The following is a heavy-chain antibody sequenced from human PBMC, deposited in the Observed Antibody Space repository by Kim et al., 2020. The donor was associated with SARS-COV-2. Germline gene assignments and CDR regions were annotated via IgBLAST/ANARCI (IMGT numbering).Heavy chain of an antibody. J-gene: IGHJ4*02. D-gene: IGHD3-22*01. CDR2: ISSSGSTI. V-gene: IGHV3-48*03. CDR3: ARDPYYYDSSGYYRVDYFDY. CDR1: GFTFSSYE. Sequence: GGSLRLSCAASGFTFSSYEMNWVRQAPGKGLEWVSYISSSGSTIYYADSVKGRFTISRDNAKNSLYLQMNSLRAEDTAVYYCARDPYYYDSSGYYRVDYFDYWGQGTLVTVSS.